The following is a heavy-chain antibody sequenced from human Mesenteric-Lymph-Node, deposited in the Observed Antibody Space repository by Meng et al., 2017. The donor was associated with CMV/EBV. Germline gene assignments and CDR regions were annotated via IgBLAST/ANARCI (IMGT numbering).Heavy chain of an antibody. Sequence: GESLKISCAASGFTFSSYWMHWVRQAPGKGLVWVSRINSDGGSKYYADSVKGRFTISRDTSKNTLYLQMNSLRAEDTAVYFCAKDLYNFWSGYFDYWGQGSLVTVSS. D-gene: IGHD3-3*01. V-gene: IGHV3-74*01. CDR3: AKDLYNFWSGYFDY. CDR1: GFTFSSYW. J-gene: IGHJ4*02. CDR2: INSDGGSK.